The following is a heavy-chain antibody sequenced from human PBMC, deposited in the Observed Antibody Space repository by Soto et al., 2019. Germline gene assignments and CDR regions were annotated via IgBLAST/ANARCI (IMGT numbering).Heavy chain of an antibody. Sequence: QVQLVQSGAEVKKPGASVKVSCKASGYTFTSYAIHWLRQAPGQRLEWMGWINTAKDNTRYSEKFQGRVTITRDTSARIVYMELSSLRSEDTAGYYCARGSSWSYFDYWGQGTLVTVSS. V-gene: IGHV1-3*04. CDR1: GYTFTSYA. J-gene: IGHJ4*02. CDR3: ARGSSWSYFDY. D-gene: IGHD6-13*01. CDR2: INTAKDNT.